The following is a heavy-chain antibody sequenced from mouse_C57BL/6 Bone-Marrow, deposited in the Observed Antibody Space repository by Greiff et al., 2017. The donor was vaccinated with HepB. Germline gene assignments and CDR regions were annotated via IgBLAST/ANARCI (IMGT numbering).Heavy chain of an antibody. V-gene: IGHV1-74*01. D-gene: IGHD1-1*01. J-gene: IGHJ1*03. CDR3: AIPAYYYGSSYWYFDV. Sequence: QVQLQQSGAELVKPGASVKVSCKASGYTFTSYWMHWVKQRPGQGLEWIGRIHPSDSDTNYNQKFKGKATLTVDKSSSTAYMQLSSLTSEDSAVYYCAIPAYYYGSSYWYFDVWGTGTTVTVSS. CDR1: GYTFTSYW. CDR2: IHPSDSDT.